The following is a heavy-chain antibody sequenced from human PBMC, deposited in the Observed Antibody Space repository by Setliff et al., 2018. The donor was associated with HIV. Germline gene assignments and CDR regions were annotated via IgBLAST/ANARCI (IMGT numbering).Heavy chain of an antibody. V-gene: IGHV3-23*01. CDR2: ISGSGIGS. CDR3: ARGHYFKDV. CDR1: GFTFSRYA. J-gene: IGHJ6*02. D-gene: IGHD3-22*01. Sequence: HPGGSLRLSCAASGFTFSRYAMTWVRQAPGKGLEWVSAISGSGIGSYYPDSVKGRFTISRDNSKNTLFLQMNSLRAEDTAVYHCARGHYFKDVWGQGTTVTVSS.